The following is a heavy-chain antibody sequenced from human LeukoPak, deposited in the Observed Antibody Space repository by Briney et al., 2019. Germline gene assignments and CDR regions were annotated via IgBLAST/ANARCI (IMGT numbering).Heavy chain of an antibody. J-gene: IGHJ4*02. CDR2: ITWNSDDK. CDR1: GFIFDDYS. D-gene: IGHD3-16*01. CDR3: AKGGPYYDYPTDA. V-gene: IGHV3-9*01. Sequence: GGPLRLSCAASGFIFDDYSMHWVRQVPGKGLEWVSAITWNSDDKIYPDSVKGRFTISRDNAKNSLYLQMNSLRPEDTALYYCAKGGPYYDYPTDAWGQGTLVTVSS.